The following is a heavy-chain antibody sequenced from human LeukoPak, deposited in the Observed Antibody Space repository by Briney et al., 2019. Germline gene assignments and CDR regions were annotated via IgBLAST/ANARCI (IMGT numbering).Heavy chain of an antibody. Sequence: KPGGSLRLSCAASGYTFSSYSINWVRQAPGKGLEWVSSISVGSNYIYYADSVRGRFSISRDDARNSLYLQMDSLRGDDTAVYYCARLRRNSDRSGYCYYYDYWGQGTLVTVSS. CDR3: ARLRRNSDRSGYCYYYDY. CDR2: ISVGSNYI. D-gene: IGHD3-22*01. J-gene: IGHJ4*02. V-gene: IGHV3-21*01. CDR1: GYTFSSYS.